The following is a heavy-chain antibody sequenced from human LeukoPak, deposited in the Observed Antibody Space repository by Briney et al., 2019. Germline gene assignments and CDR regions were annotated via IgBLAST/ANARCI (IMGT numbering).Heavy chain of an antibody. CDR2: LSSDGNNK. CDR1: GFTFSSYG. CDR3: AKDDYDGDSLN. Sequence: GGSLRLSCAASGFTFSSYGMHWVRQAPGKGLEWLTHLSSDGNNKDYADSVKGRFTISRDNSKNTVYLQMNSLRAEDTAVYHCAKDDYDGDSLNWGQGTLVTVSS. V-gene: IGHV3-30*02. D-gene: IGHD4-17*01. J-gene: IGHJ4*02.